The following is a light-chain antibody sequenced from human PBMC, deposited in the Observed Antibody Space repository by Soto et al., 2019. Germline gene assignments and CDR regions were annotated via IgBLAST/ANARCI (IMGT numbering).Light chain of an antibody. CDR3: SSYTSSSTYV. CDR2: DVS. Sequence: QSVLSQPACVSGSPGQSITISCTGTSSDVGGYNYVSWYQQHPGKAPKLMIYDVSNRPSGVSNRFSGSKSGNTASLTISGLQAEDEADYYCSSYTSSSTYVFGTG. V-gene: IGLV2-14*01. CDR1: SSDVGGYNY. J-gene: IGLJ1*01.